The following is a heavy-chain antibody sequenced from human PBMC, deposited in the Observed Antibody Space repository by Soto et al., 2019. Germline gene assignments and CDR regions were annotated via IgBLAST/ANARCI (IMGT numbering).Heavy chain of an antibody. J-gene: IGHJ4*02. Sequence: QVQLVQSGAEVRKPGSSVKVSCTASGDTFNFSTISWVRQAPGQGLEWMGRVIPMLRMSNYAQKFQGRVTISADKSTSTSYMALSSLRSDDTAVYYCATNYGSGSTHFDYWGQGTMVTVSS. CDR1: GDTFNFST. CDR3: ATNYGSGSTHFDY. V-gene: IGHV1-69*02. CDR2: VIPMLRMS. D-gene: IGHD3-10*01.